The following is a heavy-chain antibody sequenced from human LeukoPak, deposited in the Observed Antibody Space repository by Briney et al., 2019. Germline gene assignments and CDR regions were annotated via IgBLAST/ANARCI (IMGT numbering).Heavy chain of an antibody. CDR1: GGSISSYY. Sequence: KPSETLSLTCTVSGGSISSYYWSWIRQPPGKGLEWIGYIYYSGSTNYNPSLKSRVTISVDTSKNQFSLKLSSVTAADTAVYYCARTRGYDFWSGCYGCMNPYYYYYMDVWGKGTTVTVSS. CDR2: IYYSGST. D-gene: IGHD3-3*01. CDR3: ARTRGYDFWSGCYGCMNPYYYYYMDV. J-gene: IGHJ6*03. V-gene: IGHV4-59*01.